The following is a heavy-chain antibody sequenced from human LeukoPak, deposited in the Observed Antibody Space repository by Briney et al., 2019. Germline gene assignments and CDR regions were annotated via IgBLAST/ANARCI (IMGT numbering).Heavy chain of an antibody. J-gene: IGHJ5*02. CDR2: ISSSSSYI. CDR1: GFTFSSYS. Sequence: PGGSLRLSCAASGFTFSSYSMNWVRQAPGKGLEWVSSISSSSSYIYYADSVKGRFTISRDNAKNSLYLQMNSLRAEDTAVYYCARDVRGIAAAAYGYWCDPWGQGTLVTVSS. D-gene: IGHD6-13*01. V-gene: IGHV3-21*01. CDR3: ARDVRGIAAAAYGYWCDP.